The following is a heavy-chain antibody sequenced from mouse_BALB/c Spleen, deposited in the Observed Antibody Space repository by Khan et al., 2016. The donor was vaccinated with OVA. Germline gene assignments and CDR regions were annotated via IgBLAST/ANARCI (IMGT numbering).Heavy chain of an antibody. CDR3: GRGGAYDRSDGWFAY. D-gene: IGHD2-14*01. Sequence: QVQLQQSGADLARPGASVKMSCKASGFTFTTYTIHWVTQRPGQGLEWIGYIIPSSDYTHYHQKFKDRATLTADTSSSTAYLQLSSLTSEDAEVYYCGRGGAYDRSDGWFAYWGQGTLVTVSA. CDR1: GFTFTTYT. J-gene: IGHJ3*01. CDR2: IIPSSDYT. V-gene: IGHV1-4*01.